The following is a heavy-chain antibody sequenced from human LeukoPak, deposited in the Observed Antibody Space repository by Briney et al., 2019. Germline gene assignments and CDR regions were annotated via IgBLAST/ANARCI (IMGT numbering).Heavy chain of an antibody. V-gene: IGHV4-34*01. CDR2: INHSGST. J-gene: IGHJ6*03. CDR3: ARGSGVRTYYYYYYHMDV. CDR1: SGSFSAYS. Sequence: SETLSLTCAVYSGSFSAYSWSWIRQPPGKGLVWIGEINHSGSTNYNPSLKSRVTMSVDTSKNQFSLNLTSVTAADTAVYYCARGSGVRTYYYYYYHMDVWGKGTTVTVSS. D-gene: IGHD3-10*01.